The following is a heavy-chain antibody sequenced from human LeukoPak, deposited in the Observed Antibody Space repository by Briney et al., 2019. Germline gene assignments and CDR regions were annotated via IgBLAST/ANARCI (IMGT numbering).Heavy chain of an antibody. CDR2: IHPSGGNT. Sequence: ASVKVSCKASGYTFTSNYMHWVRQAPGPGLEWMGIIHPSGGNTNYAQKFQGRVAMTRDTSTSTVYMELSSLRSEDTAIYYCARDCSSTRCQGPVFDNWGQGTLVTVSS. V-gene: IGHV1-46*01. CDR3: ARDCSSTRCQGPVFDN. D-gene: IGHD2-2*01. J-gene: IGHJ4*02. CDR1: GYTFTSNY.